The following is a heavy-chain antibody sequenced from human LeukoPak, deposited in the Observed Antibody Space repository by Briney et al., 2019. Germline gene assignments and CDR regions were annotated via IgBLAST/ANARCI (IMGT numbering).Heavy chain of an antibody. D-gene: IGHD3-9*01. CDR2: IWYDGSNK. CDR1: GFTFSSYG. J-gene: IGHJ4*02. Sequence: GGSLGLSCAASGFTFSSYGMHWVRQAPGKGLEWVAVIWYDGSNKYYADSVKGRFTISRDNSKNTLYLQMNSLRAEDTAVYYCAKDSAAYYDILTGYSGANDYWGQGTLVTVSS. V-gene: IGHV3-33*06. CDR3: AKDSAAYYDILTGYSGANDY.